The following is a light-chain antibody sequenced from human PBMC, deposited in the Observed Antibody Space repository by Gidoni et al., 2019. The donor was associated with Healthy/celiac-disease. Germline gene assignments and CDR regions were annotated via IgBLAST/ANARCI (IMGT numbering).Light chain of an antibody. CDR3: QQYGSSPLT. V-gene: IGKV3-20*01. J-gene: IGKJ4*01. Sequence: ESELTQSPGTLSLSPGERATLSCRASQSVSSSYLAWYQQKPGQAPRLLIDGASSRATGIPDRFSGSGSGTDFTLTISRLEPEDFAVYYCQQYGSSPLTFGGXTKVEIK. CDR2: GAS. CDR1: QSVSSSY.